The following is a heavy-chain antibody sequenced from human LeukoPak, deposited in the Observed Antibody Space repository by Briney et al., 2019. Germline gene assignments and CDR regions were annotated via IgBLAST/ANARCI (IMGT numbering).Heavy chain of an antibody. CDR1: GFTFSDYY. CDR3: ARALTYYYDSSGYY. J-gene: IGHJ4*02. V-gene: IGHV3-11*01. D-gene: IGHD3-22*01. Sequence: GGSLRLSCAASGFTFSDYYMSWIRQAPGKGLEWGSYISSSGSTIYYADSVKGRFTISRDNAKNSLYLQMNSLRAEDTAVYYCARALTYYYDSSGYYWGQGTLVTVSS. CDR2: ISSSGSTI.